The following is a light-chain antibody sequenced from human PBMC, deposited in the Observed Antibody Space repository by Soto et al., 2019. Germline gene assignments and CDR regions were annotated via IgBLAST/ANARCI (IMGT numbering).Light chain of an antibody. CDR1: QSVSNN. V-gene: IGKV3-15*01. J-gene: IGKJ1*01. CDR2: GPS. Sequence: EIVMTQSPATLSVSPGERATLSCRASQSVSNNLAWYQQKPGQAPRLVIYGPSTRASGIPARFSGSGYGREFTLTISSLQSEDYGVYYCHQYNDWPPAFGQGTKVDIK. CDR3: HQYNDWPPA.